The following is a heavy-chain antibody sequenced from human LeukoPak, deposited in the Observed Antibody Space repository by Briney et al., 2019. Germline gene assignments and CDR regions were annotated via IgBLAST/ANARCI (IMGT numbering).Heavy chain of an antibody. V-gene: IGHV4-39*01. J-gene: IGHJ4*02. CDR3: ARSLKSSAPTKLGKYYFDY. CDR2: IHYSGST. Sequence: PSETLSLTCTVSGVSISSSIYYWGWIRQPPGKGLEWIGTIHYSGSTYYNPSLKSRVTISVDTSKNQFSLKLSSVTAADTAVYYCARSLKSSAPTKLGKYYFDYWGQGTLVTVSS. CDR1: GVSISSSIYY. D-gene: IGHD7-27*01.